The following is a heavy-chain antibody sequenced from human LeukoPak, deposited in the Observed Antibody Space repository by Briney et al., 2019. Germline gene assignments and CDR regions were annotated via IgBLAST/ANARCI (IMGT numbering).Heavy chain of an antibody. CDR1: GYTFTSYG. D-gene: IGHD3-3*02. CDR2: ISAYNGNT. CDR3: ARDKNSILFDP. Sequence: ASVKVSRKASGYTFTSYGISWVRQAPGQGLEWMGWISAYNGNTNYAQKLQGRVTMTTDTSTSTAYMELRSLRSGDTAVYYCARDKNSILFDPWGQGTLVTVSS. V-gene: IGHV1-18*01. J-gene: IGHJ5*02.